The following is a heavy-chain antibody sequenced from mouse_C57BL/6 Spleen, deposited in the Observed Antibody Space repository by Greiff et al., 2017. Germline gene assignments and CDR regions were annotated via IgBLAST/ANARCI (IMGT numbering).Heavy chain of an antibody. D-gene: IGHD3-1*01. J-gene: IGHJ1*03. Sequence: VKLQQPGAELVRPGSSVKLSCKASGYTFTSYWMDWVKQRPGQGLEWIGNIYPSDSETHYNQKFKDKATLTVDKSSSTAYMQLSSLTSEDSAVYYCARIGGYWYFDVWGTGTTVTVSS. V-gene: IGHV1-61*01. CDR2: IYPSDSET. CDR1: GYTFTSYW. CDR3: ARIGGYWYFDV.